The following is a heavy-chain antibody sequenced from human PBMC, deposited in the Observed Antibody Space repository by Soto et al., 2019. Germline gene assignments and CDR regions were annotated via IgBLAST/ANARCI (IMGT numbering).Heavy chain of an antibody. Sequence: SETLSLTCSISNGSIGGFYWNWIRQSPEKGLEWIGQIYLSGSTIYSPSFQSRVTLSVDSSKSQVALRLTSVTAADTAVYFCARASGLSIYNWFDPWGQGILVTVSS. CDR2: IYLSGST. CDR1: NGSIGGFY. CDR3: ARASGLSIYNWFDP. V-gene: IGHV4-59*01. J-gene: IGHJ5*02. D-gene: IGHD3-10*01.